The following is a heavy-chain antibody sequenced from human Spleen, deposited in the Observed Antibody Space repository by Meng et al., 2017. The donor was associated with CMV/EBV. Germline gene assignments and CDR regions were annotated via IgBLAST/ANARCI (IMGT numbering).Heavy chain of an antibody. J-gene: IGHJ4*02. D-gene: IGHD3-3*01. V-gene: IGHV1-2*02. Sequence: KAYGYTVTGDRIHGVGQAPEQGPGWMGRVNPNSDGKNYEQKFQGRVTVARDTAISTAYMELSRLISDDTAVYYWARGFLEWLYYCDDWGQGTLVTVSS. CDR3: ARGFLEWLYYCDD. CDR2: VNPNSDGK. CDR1: GYTVTGDR.